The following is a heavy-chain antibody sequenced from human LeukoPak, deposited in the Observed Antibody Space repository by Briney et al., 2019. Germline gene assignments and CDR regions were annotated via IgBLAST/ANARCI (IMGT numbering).Heavy chain of an antibody. J-gene: IGHJ5*02. CDR3: ARALLGGWFDP. CDR1: GGSFSSSSW. Sequence: SETLSLTCAVSGGSFSSSSWWSWVRQPPGKGLEWIGEIYHSGSTNYNPSLKSRVTISVDTSKNQFSLKLSSVTAADTAVYYCARALLGGWFDPWGQGTLVTVSS. CDR2: IYHSGST. D-gene: IGHD3-16*01. V-gene: IGHV4-4*02.